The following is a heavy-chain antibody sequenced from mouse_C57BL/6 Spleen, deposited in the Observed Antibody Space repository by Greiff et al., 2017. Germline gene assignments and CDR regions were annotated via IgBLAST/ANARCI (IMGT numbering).Heavy chain of an antibody. CDR1: GYTFTSYW. CDR3: ARDGSLIDY. V-gene: IGHV1-59*01. J-gene: IGHJ2*01. Sequence: VQLQQPGAELVRPGTSVKLSCKASGYTFTSYWMHWVKQRPGQGLEWIGVIDPSDSYTNYNQKFKGKATLTVDTSSSTAYMQLSSLTSEDSAVYYCARDGSLIDYWGQGTTLTVSS. D-gene: IGHD1-1*01. CDR2: IDPSDSYT.